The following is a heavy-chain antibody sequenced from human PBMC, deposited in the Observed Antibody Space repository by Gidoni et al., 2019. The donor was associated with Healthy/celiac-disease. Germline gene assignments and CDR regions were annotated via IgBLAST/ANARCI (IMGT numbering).Heavy chain of an antibody. CDR2: ISWNSGSI. CDR3: AKDMLAPYYYDSSGYSHLAFDI. J-gene: IGHJ3*02. D-gene: IGHD3-22*01. Sequence: EVQLVESGGGVVQPGRSPRLSCEASGFTFDVYATHRARQAPGTGLEWVSGISWNSGSIGYADYVKGRFTISRDNAKNSLYLQMNSLSAEDTALYYCAKDMLAPYYYDSSGYSHLAFDIWGQGTMVTVSS. CDR1: GFTFDVYA. V-gene: IGHV3-9*01.